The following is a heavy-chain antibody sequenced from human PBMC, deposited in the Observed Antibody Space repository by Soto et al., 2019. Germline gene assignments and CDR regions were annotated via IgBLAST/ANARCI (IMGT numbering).Heavy chain of an antibody. D-gene: IGHD3-9*01. CDR1: GGSISSYY. CDR3: ARGYYDILTGFRSNYYYYGMDV. V-gene: IGHV4-59*01. J-gene: IGHJ6*02. CDR2: IYYSGST. Sequence: SETLSLTCTVSGGSISSYYWSWIRQPPGKGLEWIGYIYYSGSTNYNPSLKSRVTISVATSKNQFSLKLSSVTAADTAVYYCARGYYDILTGFRSNYYYYGMDVWGQGTTVTVSS.